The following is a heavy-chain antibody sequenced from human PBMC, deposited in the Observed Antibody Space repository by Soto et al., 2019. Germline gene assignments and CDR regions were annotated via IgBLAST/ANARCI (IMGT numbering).Heavy chain of an antibody. CDR2: IYYSGST. V-gene: IGHV4-59*01. Sequence: PSETLSLTCPVSGASISSYYWSWIRQPPGKGLEWIGYIYYSGSTNYNPSLKSRVTISVDTSKNQFSLKLSSVTAADTAVYYCARDPLWFGELSWFDPWGQGTLVTVSS. CDR3: ARDPLWFGELSWFDP. J-gene: IGHJ5*02. CDR1: GASISSYY. D-gene: IGHD3-10*01.